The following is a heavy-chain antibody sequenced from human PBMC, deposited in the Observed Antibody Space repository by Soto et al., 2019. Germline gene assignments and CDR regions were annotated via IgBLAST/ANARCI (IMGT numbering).Heavy chain of an antibody. CDR2: ITWNSASI. V-gene: IGHV3-9*01. CDR3: AKDIETIAATGTSSFWFGP. Sequence: EVQLVESGGGLVQPGRSLRLSCAASGFTFDDYAMHWVRQPPGKGLEWVSSITWNSASIVYAGSVKGRFTISRDNAKNSLYLQMNSLRAEDTALYYCAKDIETIAATGTSSFWFGPWGQGTLVTVSS. D-gene: IGHD6-13*01. CDR1: GFTFDDYA. J-gene: IGHJ5*02.